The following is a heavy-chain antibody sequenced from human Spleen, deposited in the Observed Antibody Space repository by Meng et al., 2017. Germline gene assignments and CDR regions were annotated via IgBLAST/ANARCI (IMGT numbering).Heavy chain of an antibody. CDR3: ARGPTTMAHDFDY. V-gene: IGHV4-4*02. CDR2: IYHSGST. D-gene: IGHD4-11*01. CDR1: GGTISRSNG. Sequence: QVQLQEPGPVLGKPSGTLSLTCAVSGGTISRSNGWSWVRQPPGKGLEWIGEIYHSGSTNYNPSLKSRVTISVDTSQNNLSLKLSSVTAADSAVYYCARGPTTMAHDFDYWGQGTLVTVSS. J-gene: IGHJ4*02.